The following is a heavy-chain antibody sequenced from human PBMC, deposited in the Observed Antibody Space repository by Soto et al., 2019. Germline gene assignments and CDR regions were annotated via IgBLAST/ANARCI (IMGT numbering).Heavy chain of an antibody. CDR3: ARDDQSAPDC. D-gene: IGHD1-1*01. Sequence: SETLSLTCTVSGGSITSSDHHWAWVRQPPGKGLEWIGSIFYTGTTYYSPSLKRRVTISVDPPKNQFSLKLSSVTAADTAVYYCARDDQSAPDCWGQGTLVPVAS. CDR2: IFYTGTT. V-gene: IGHV4-39*01. CDR1: GGSITSSDHH. J-gene: IGHJ4*02.